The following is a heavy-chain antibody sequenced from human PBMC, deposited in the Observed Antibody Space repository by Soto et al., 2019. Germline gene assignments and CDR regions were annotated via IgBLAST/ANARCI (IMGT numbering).Heavy chain of an antibody. V-gene: IGHV4-59*01. CDR2: IYYSGST. CDR3: ARDRKVVRGTYAFDI. J-gene: IGHJ3*02. CDR1: GGSISSYY. D-gene: IGHD3-10*01. Sequence: QVQLQESGPGLVKPSETLSLTCTVSGGSISSYYWSWIRQPPGKGLEWIGYIYYSGSTNYNPSLKSRVTISVDTSKNQFSLKVSSVTAADTAVYYCARDRKVVRGTYAFDIWGQGTMVTVSS.